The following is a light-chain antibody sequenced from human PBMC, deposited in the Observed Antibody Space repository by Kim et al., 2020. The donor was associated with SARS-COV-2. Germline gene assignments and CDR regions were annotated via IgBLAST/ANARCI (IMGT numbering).Light chain of an antibody. CDR3: GADHGSGSNFVWV. J-gene: IGLJ3*02. CDR1: SGYSNYP. V-gene: IGLV9-49*01. CDR2: VGTGGIVG. Sequence: CTPSSGYSNYPVGWYQQGPGKGPRFVMRVGTGGIVGSKGDGIPDRFSVLGSGLNRYLTIKNVQEEDESDFHCGADHGSGSNFVWVFGGGTKLTVL.